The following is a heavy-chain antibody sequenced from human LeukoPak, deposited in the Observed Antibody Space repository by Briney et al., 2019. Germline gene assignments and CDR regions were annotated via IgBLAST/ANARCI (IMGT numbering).Heavy chain of an antibody. CDR1: GGSISRGDYY. Sequence: SQTLSLTCTVSGGSISRGDYYWSWIRQPPGKGLEWIGYIYSSGRTYYNPSLKSRVTISVDTSKNQFSLNLSSVTAADTAVYFCARGGTTVIAPVYWGQGTLVSVSS. CDR2: IYSSGRT. J-gene: IGHJ4*02. D-gene: IGHD4-23*01. CDR3: ARGGTTVIAPVY. V-gene: IGHV4-30-4*01.